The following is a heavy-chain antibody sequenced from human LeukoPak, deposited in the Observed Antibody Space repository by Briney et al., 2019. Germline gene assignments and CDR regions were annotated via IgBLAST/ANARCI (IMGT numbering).Heavy chain of an antibody. CDR3: ARANYYDSSGYSVDYYYYGMDV. V-gene: IGHV3-13*01. Sequence: GGSLRLSCAASGFTFSSYDMHWVRQATGKGLEWVSAIGTAGDTYYPGSVKGRFTISRENAKNSLYLQMNSLRAGDTAVYYCARANYYDSSGYSVDYYYYGMDVWGQGTTVTVSS. CDR1: GFTFSSYD. CDR2: IGTAGDT. D-gene: IGHD3-22*01. J-gene: IGHJ6*02.